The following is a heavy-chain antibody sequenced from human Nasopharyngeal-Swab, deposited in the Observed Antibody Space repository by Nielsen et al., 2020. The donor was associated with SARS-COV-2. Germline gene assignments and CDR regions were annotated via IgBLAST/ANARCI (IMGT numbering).Heavy chain of an antibody. J-gene: IGHJ6*03. CDR2: ISGTTGTT. V-gene: IGHV3-23*01. CDR3: AKWGQDCSGGSCYYYYYMDV. D-gene: IGHD2-15*01. CDR1: GFTFSNYA. Sequence: GESLKISCTVSGFTFSNYAMSWVRQAPGKGLEWVSAISGTTGTTYYADSVRGRFTMSTDNSMRTLYLQMTSLRAEDTAVYYCAKWGQDCSGGSCYYYYYMDVWGNGTTVTVSS.